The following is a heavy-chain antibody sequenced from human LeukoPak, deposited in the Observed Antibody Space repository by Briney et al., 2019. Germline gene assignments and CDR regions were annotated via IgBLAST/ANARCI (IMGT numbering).Heavy chain of an antibody. CDR3: ARDRDHPRYYMDV. Sequence: SSETLSLTCAVSGGSISSNNWWIWVRQSPEKGLEWIGEIYHDGSTNYNPSLKSRVTISVDTSKNQFSLKLSSVTAADTAVYYCARDRDHPRYYMDVWGKGTTVTVSS. CDR1: GGSISSNNW. V-gene: IGHV4-4*02. CDR2: IYHDGST. J-gene: IGHJ6*03.